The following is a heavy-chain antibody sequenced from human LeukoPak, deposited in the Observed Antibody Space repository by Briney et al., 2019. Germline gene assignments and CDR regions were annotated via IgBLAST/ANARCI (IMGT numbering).Heavy chain of an antibody. CDR3: ARNSLDIVVVVAATELDY. CDR2: INPNSGGT. CDR1: GYTFTSYD. Sequence: ASVKVSCKASGYTFTSYDINRVRQATGQGLEWMGWINPNSGGTNYAQKFQGRVTMTRDTSISTAYMELSRLRSDDTAVYYCARNSLDIVVVVAATELDYWGQGTLVTVSS. J-gene: IGHJ4*02. D-gene: IGHD2-15*01. V-gene: IGHV1-2*02.